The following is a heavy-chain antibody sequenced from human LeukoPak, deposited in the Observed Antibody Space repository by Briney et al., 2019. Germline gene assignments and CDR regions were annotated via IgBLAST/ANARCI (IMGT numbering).Heavy chain of an antibody. J-gene: IGHJ4*02. V-gene: IGHV1-46*01. CDR3: ARDTGYSSSSDY. Sequence: ASVKVSCKASGYTFTNYYIHWVRQAPGHGLEWMGIVDPSGGSTSYAQKFQGRVTMTRDESTSTVYMEVGSLRSEDTAVYYCARDTGYSSSSDYWGQGTLVTVSS. D-gene: IGHD6-6*01. CDR1: GYTFTNYY. CDR2: VDPSGGST.